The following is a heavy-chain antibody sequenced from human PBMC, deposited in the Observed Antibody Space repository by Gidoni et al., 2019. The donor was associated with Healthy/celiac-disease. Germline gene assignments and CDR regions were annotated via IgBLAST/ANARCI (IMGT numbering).Heavy chain of an antibody. J-gene: IGHJ1*01. CDR2: INHSGST. CDR3: ARGLRGSSGWYRYFQH. Sequence: QVQLQQWGAGLLKPSETLSLTCAVYGGSFSGYYWSWIRQPPGKGLEWIGEINHSGSTNYNPSLKSRVTISVDTSKNQFSLKLSSVTAADTAVYYCARGLRGSSGWYRYFQHWGQGTLVTVSS. CDR1: GGSFSGYY. D-gene: IGHD6-19*01. V-gene: IGHV4-34*01.